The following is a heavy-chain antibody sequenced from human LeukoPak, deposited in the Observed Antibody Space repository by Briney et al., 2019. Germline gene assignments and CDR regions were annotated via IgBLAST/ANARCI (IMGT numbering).Heavy chain of an antibody. D-gene: IGHD2-2*01. J-gene: IGHJ4*01. CDR2: IYSDGTT. CDR1: GFTLRVNY. CDR3: AKIGHDLYQTFDF. V-gene: IGHV3-53*01. Sequence: GGSLRLSCVASGFTLRVNYMTWIRQTPGRGLEWVSVIYSDGTTKYADSAKGRFTISRDNAKSSIYLQMNSLRAEDTAIYYCAKIGHDLYQTFDFWGNGNLITVPS.